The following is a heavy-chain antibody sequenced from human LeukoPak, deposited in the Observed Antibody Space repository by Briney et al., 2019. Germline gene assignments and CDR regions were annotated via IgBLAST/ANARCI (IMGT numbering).Heavy chain of an antibody. CDR1: GFIFNNAW. CDR3: TTGIVSSSSGG. V-gene: IGHV3-15*01. CDR2: IKSKTDGGTT. Sequence: GGSLRLSCAASGFIFNNAWMSWVRQAPGKGLEWVGRIKSKTDGGTTDYTAPVKGRFIISRDDSKNTLFLQMDGLNAEDTAVYYCTTGIVSSSSGGWGQGTLVTVSS. D-gene: IGHD6-6*01. J-gene: IGHJ4*02.